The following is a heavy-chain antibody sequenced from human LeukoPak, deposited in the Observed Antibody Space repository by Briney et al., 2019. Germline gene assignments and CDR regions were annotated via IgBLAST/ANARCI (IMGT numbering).Heavy chain of an antibody. V-gene: IGHV4-34*01. J-gene: IGHJ4*02. Sequence: SETLSLTCAVYGGSFNGYYWSWIRQPPGKGLEWIGEINHSGSTNYNPSLKSRVTISVDTSKNQFSLKLSSVTAADTAVYYCARGSRSVGLLPSPVDYWGQGTLVTVSS. CDR2: INHSGST. CDR1: GGSFNGYY. CDR3: ARGSRSVGLLPSPVDY. D-gene: IGHD2/OR15-2a*01.